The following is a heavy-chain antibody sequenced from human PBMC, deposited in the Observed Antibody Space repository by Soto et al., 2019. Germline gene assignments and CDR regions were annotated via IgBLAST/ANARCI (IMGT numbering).Heavy chain of an antibody. Sequence: QVQLQESGPGLVKPSQTLSLTCTVSGGSIIRGNYYWSWTRQHPGKGLEWIGHIYYSGRTYYNPSLNSRVTISVDTSKNQFSLKLSSVTAADTAGYYCARLDLNYYDGMDVWGQGTTVTVSS. CDR1: GGSIIRGNYY. CDR3: ARLDLNYYDGMDV. J-gene: IGHJ6*02. D-gene: IGHD3-3*01. V-gene: IGHV4-31*03. CDR2: IYYSGRT.